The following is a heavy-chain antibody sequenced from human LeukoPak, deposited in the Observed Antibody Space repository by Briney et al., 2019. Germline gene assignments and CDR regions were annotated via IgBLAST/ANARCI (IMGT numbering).Heavy chain of an antibody. Sequence: PGRSLRLSCEASGFTFSSYDMHWVRQATGKGLEWVSAIGTAGDPYYPGSVKGRFTISRENAKNSLYLQMNSLRAGDTAVYYCARGAPDSSGWYPIDYWSQGTLVTVSS. CDR1: GFTFSSYD. J-gene: IGHJ4*02. D-gene: IGHD6-19*01. CDR3: ARGAPDSSGWYPIDY. V-gene: IGHV3-13*05. CDR2: IGTAGDP.